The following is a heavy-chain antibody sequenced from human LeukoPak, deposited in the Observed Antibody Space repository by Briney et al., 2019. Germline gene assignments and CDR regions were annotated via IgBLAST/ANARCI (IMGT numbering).Heavy chain of an antibody. CDR2: ISYDGSNK. J-gene: IGHJ4*02. CDR1: GYTFTGYY. D-gene: IGHD4-17*01. CDR3: AKGITYSAVTYFDY. V-gene: IGHV3-30*18. Sequence: SCKASGYTFTGYYIHWVRQAPGKGLEWVAVISYDGSNKYYADSVKGRFTISRDNSKNTLYLQMNSLRAEDTAVYYCAKGITYSAVTYFDYWGQGTLVTVSS.